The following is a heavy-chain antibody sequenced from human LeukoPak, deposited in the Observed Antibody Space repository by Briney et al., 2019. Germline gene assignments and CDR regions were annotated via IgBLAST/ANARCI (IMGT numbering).Heavy chain of an antibody. V-gene: IGHV3-72*01. J-gene: IGHJ4*02. CDR2: TRNKANSYTT. CDR1: GFSFSVHY. CDR3: ARVGLGISDYFDY. Sequence: PGGSLRLSCAASGFSFSVHYMDWVRQAPGKGLEWVGRTRNKANSYTTEYAASVKGRFTISRDDSKNSLYLQMNSLKTEDTAVYYCARVGLGISDYFDYWGQGTLVTVSS. D-gene: IGHD3-16*01.